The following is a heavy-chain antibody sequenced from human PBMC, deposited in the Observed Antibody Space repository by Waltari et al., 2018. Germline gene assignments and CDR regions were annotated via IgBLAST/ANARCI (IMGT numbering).Heavy chain of an antibody. Sequence: QVQLQESGPGLVKPSETLSLTCTVSGGSISRYYWSWIRQPPGKGLEWIGYLYYSGSTNYNPSLKSRVTISVDTSKNQFSLKLSSVTAADTAVYYCARNHEYSSSWSVYGMDVWGQGTTVTVSS. CDR2: LYYSGST. V-gene: IGHV4-59*01. CDR3: ARNHEYSSSWSVYGMDV. CDR1: GGSISRYY. J-gene: IGHJ6*02. D-gene: IGHD6-6*01.